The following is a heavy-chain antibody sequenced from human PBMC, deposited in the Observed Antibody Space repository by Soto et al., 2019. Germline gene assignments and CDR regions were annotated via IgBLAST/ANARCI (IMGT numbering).Heavy chain of an antibody. J-gene: IGHJ6*02. CDR3: AREGSSSFYYYYGVDV. V-gene: IGHV4-34*01. CDR1: GESFSGYY. D-gene: IGHD6-6*01. CDR2: INHSGST. Sequence: SETLSLTCAVYGESFSGYYCSWIRQPPWKGLEWLGEINHSGSTNYSPSLKSRVTISVDTSKNHFSLKLNSVTAADTAVYYCAREGSSSFYYYYGVDVWDQGTTVTVSS.